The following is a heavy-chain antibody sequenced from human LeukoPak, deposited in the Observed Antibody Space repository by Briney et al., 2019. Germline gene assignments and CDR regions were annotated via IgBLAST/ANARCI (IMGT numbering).Heavy chain of an antibody. CDR2: ISSSSDYI. V-gene: IGHV3-21*04. D-gene: IGHD5-18*01. CDR3: VRGYSYGYRFDY. J-gene: IGHJ4*02. CDR1: GFTFSSYN. Sequence: GGSLRLSCAASGFTFSSYNMNWVRQAPGKGLEWVSSISSSSDYIYYADSVKGRFTISRDNAKNSLYLQMNSLRAEDTALYYCVRGYSYGYRFDYWGQGTLVTVSS.